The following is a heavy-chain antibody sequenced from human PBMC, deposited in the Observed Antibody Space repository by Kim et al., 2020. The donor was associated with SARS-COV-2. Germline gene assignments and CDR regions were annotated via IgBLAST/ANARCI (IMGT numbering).Heavy chain of an antibody. CDR3: ARHSSGLSSSSIWYRSHFDY. CDR2: IYYSGST. V-gene: IGHV4-39*01. D-gene: IGHD6-13*01. Sequence: SETLSLTCTVSGGSVSSSNYYWGWIRLPPGKGLEYIGSIYYSGSTYYNPSLKSRVTMSIDTSRNQFSLKLSSVTAADTAVYYCARHSSGLSSSSIWYRSHFDYWGQGTLVTVSS. CDR1: GGSVSSSNYY. J-gene: IGHJ4*02.